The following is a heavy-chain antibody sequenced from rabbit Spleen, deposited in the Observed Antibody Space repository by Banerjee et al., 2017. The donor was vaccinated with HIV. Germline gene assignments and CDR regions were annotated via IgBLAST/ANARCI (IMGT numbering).Heavy chain of an antibody. D-gene: IGHD7-1*01. CDR1: GIDFSSGSY. J-gene: IGHJ4*01. CDR2: IGTGSGST. Sequence: QQQLEESGGGLVKPGGTLTLTCKGHGIDFSSGSYMCWVRQTPGKGLEWIGCIGTGSGSTWYASWAKGRFAISKTSSTTVTLLMTSLTAADAAAYFCARDMWGHYVTGNGVDFDLWGPGTLVTVS. V-gene: IGHV1S45*01. CDR3: ARDMWGHYVTGNGVDFDL.